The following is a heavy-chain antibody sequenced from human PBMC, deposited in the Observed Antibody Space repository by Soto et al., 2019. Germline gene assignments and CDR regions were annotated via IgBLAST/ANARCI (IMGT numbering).Heavy chain of an antibody. V-gene: IGHV1-69*13. Sequence: SVKVSCKASGGTFSSYAISWVRQAPGQGLEWMGGIIPIFGTANYAQKFQGRVTITADESTSTAYMELSSLRSEDTAVYYCASSGIITGTLTSLGPYYYYGMDVWGQGTTVTVSS. D-gene: IGHD1-7*01. CDR1: GGTFSSYA. CDR2: IIPIFGTA. J-gene: IGHJ6*02. CDR3: ASSGIITGTLTSLGPYYYYGMDV.